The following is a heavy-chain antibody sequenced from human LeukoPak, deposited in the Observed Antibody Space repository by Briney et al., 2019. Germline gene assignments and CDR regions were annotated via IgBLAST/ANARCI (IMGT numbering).Heavy chain of an antibody. D-gene: IGHD6-13*01. CDR1: GYTFTSNY. CDR2: IYPRDGST. V-gene: IGHV1-46*01. CDR3: ARGAFLKSSSWPYNWFDP. Sequence: GASVKVSCKASGYTFTSNYIHWVRQAPGQGLEWMGMIYPRDGSTSYAQKFQGRVTVTRDTSTSTAYMELSSLRSEDTAVYYCARGAFLKSSSWPYNWFDPWGQGTLVTVSS. J-gene: IGHJ5*02.